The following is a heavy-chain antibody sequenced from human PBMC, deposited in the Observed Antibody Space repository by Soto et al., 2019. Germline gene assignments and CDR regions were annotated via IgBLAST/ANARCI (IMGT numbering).Heavy chain of an antibody. Sequence: PGGSLRLSCATSGFTFSTYAMTWARQGPGKGLEWVSSINTDGSTYYTDSVKGRFTISRDISKNTLHLQMNNLRAEDTAIYYCAKNYYFDSWGQGTLVTVSS. J-gene: IGHJ4*02. CDR2: INTDGST. V-gene: IGHV3-23*01. CDR1: GFTFSTYA. CDR3: AKNYYFDS.